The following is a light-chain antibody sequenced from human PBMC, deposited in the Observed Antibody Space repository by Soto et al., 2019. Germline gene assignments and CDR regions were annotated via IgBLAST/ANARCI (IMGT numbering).Light chain of an antibody. V-gene: IGKV1-9*01. CDR1: QGIGSN. Sequence: IQLTQSPSSLSASGGDRVTITCRASQGIGSNLAWYLQKPGEAPKLLVYGASTLQGGVPSRFSGSGSWTLFTLTITSLQTEDFATYFCQQSNSYPLTFGGGTKVEIK. J-gene: IGKJ4*01. CDR3: QQSNSYPLT. CDR2: GAS.